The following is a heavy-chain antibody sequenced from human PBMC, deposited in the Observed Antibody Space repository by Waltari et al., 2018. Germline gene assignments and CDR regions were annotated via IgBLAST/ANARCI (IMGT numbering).Heavy chain of an antibody. V-gene: IGHV3-48*02. CDR1: GFIFGGFS. CDR2: RSSSGSVI. Sequence: VQLVEAGGGVVQPGRSLRLSCAASGFIFGGFSMCWVCTAPGKGVGWVSSRSSSGSVIQYADSVKARFTISRDSAKKSVYLQMNSLRDEDTAVYYCARDEILTSYALRGEDYYYYYMDVWGNGTTVTVSS. J-gene: IGHJ6*03. CDR3: ARDEILTSYALRGEDYYYYYMDV. D-gene: IGHD3-9*01.